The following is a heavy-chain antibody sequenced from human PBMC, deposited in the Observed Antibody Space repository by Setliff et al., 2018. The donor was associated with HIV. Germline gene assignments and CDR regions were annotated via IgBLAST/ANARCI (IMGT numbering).Heavy chain of an antibody. CDR3: ARGRMRSPATSQAYFQH. Sequence: KTSETLSLTCAVYGGSFSGYYWSWIRQPPGKGLEWIGEINHSGSTNYNPSLKSRVTISVDTSKNQFSLKLSSVTAADTAVYYCARGRMRSPATSQAYFQHWGQGTLVTVSS. D-gene: IGHD1-26*01. CDR1: GGSFSGYY. CDR2: INHSGST. V-gene: IGHV4-34*01. J-gene: IGHJ1*01.